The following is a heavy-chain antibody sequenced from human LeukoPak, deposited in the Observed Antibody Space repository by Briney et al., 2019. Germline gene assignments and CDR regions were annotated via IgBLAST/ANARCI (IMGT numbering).Heavy chain of an antibody. CDR1: GGSISSYY. V-gene: IGHV4-59*12. Sequence: SETLSLTCTVSGGSISSYYWSWIRQPPGKGLEWIGSIYHSGSTYYNPSLRSRVTISVDTSKNHFSLKLSSVTAADTAVYYCARNRDGYNSFDYWGQGTLVTVSS. CDR2: IYHSGST. D-gene: IGHD5-24*01. CDR3: ARNRDGYNSFDY. J-gene: IGHJ4*02.